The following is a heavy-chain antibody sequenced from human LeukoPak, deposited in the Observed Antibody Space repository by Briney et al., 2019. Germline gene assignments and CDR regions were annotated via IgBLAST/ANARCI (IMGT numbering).Heavy chain of an antibody. Sequence: GGSLRLSCAASGFTFSSYTMNWVRQAPGKGLEWVSSISGSSSYIFYADSLKGRLTISRDNAKNSLYLQMNSLRAEDTAVYYCARDYYDGSSYDTPHFYYYGMDVWGQGTTVTVSS. D-gene: IGHD3-22*01. J-gene: IGHJ6*02. CDR3: ARDYYDGSSYDTPHFYYYGMDV. CDR2: ISGSSSYI. CDR1: GFTFSSYT. V-gene: IGHV3-21*01.